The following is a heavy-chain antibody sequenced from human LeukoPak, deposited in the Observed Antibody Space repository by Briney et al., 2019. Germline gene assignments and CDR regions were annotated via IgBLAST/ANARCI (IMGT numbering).Heavy chain of an antibody. V-gene: IGHV4-59*08. CDR2: IYYSGST. Sequence: SETLSLTCTVSGGSISAYYWSWIRQPPGKGLEWIGYIYYSGSTNYNPSLKSRVTISVDTSRKHFSLKLRSVTAADTAVYYCVRGRAAAGQDWFDPWGQGTLVTVSS. D-gene: IGHD6-13*01. J-gene: IGHJ5*02. CDR1: GGSISAYY. CDR3: VRGRAAAGQDWFDP.